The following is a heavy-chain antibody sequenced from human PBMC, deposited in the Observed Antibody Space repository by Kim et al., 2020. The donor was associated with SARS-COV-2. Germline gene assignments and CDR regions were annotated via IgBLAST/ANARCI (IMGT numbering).Heavy chain of an antibody. V-gene: IGHV3-7*01. Sequence: GGSLRLSCAASGFPFSEYWMSWLRQAPGKGLQWVANIKGDGGEKNYVDSVKGRFSITRDNGKNSLYLQMDSLRAEDTAIYYCAKGHHHMDVVGQGTTVIVSS. CDR1: GFPFSEYW. CDR2: IKGDGGEK. J-gene: IGHJ6*02. CDR3: AKGHHHMDV.